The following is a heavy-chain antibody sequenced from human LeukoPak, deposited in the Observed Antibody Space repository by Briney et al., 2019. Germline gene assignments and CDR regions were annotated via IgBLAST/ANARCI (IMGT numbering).Heavy chain of an antibody. CDR3: ASRDYTSSKY. J-gene: IGHJ4*02. CDR1: GFAFSRYW. Sequence: GGSLRLSWAAAGFAFSRYWMHWVRQAPGKGLVWVSDINSDGSITRYADSVKGRFTISRDTAKNTLYLQMNSLRAEDTAVYYCASRDYTSSKYWGQGTLVTVSS. V-gene: IGHV3-74*01. CDR2: INSDGSIT. D-gene: IGHD2-2*02.